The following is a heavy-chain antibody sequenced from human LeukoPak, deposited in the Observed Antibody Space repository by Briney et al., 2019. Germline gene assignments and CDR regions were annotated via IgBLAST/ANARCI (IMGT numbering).Heavy chain of an antibody. CDR2: ISGSGGST. Sequence: GGSLRLSCAASGYTFSSYAMSWVRQAPGKGLEWVSAISGSGGSTYYADSAKGRFTISRDNSKNTLYLQMNSLRAEDTAVYYCAKRMGYGGSGGYWGQGTLVTVSS. D-gene: IGHD4-23*01. V-gene: IGHV3-23*01. J-gene: IGHJ4*02. CDR1: GYTFSSYA. CDR3: AKRMGYGGSGGY.